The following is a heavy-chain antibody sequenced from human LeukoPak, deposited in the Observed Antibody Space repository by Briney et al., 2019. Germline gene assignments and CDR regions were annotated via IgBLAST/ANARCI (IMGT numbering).Heavy chain of an antibody. J-gene: IGHJ4*02. Sequence: SETLSLTCAVYGGSFSGYYWSWIRQPPGKGLEWIGEINHSGSTNYNPSLKSRVTISVDTSKNQFSLKLSSVTAADTAVYYCARLHVTAAAEGAFDYWGQGTLVTVSS. CDR3: ARLHVTAAAEGAFDY. CDR1: GGSFSGYY. CDR2: INHSGST. V-gene: IGHV4-34*01. D-gene: IGHD6-13*01.